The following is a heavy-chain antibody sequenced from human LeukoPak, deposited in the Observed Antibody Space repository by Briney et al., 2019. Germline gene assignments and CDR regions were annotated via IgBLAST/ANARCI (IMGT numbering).Heavy chain of an antibody. CDR2: ISAYNGNT. J-gene: IGHJ5*02. CDR3: ARGGVCSGGSCYLGWFDP. V-gene: IGHV1-18*01. Sequence: ASVKVSCKASGYTFTSYGISWVRQAPGQGLEWMGWISAYNGNTNYAQKLQGRVTMTTDTSTSTAYMELRSLRSDDTAVYYCARGGVCSGGSCYLGWFDPWGQGTLVTVSS. CDR1: GYTFTSYG. D-gene: IGHD2-15*01.